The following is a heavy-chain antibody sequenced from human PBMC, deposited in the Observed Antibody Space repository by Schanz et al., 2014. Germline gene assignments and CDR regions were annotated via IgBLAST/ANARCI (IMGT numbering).Heavy chain of an antibody. CDR1: GFTFSSYA. CDR2: ISGSGGST. J-gene: IGHJ3*01. Sequence: EVQLLESGGGVVQPGRSLRLSCAASGFTFSSYAMSWVRQAPGKGLEWVSAISGSGGSTYYADSVKGRFTISRDNSKNTLFLQMNSLETEDTAVYYCTTDNGHFAFDFWGQGTMVTVSS. V-gene: IGHV3-23*01. CDR3: TTDNGHFAFDF. D-gene: IGHD2-8*01.